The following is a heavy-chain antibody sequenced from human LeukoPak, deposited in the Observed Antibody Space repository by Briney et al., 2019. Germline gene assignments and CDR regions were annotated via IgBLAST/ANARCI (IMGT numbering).Heavy chain of an antibody. V-gene: IGHV4-34*01. CDR3: ARGVRTKIYY. D-gene: IGHD6-6*01. Sequence: SETLSLTCAVYGGSLSGYYWSWIRQPPGKGLEWIGEINHSGSTNYNPSLKSRVTISVDTSKNQFSLKLSSVTAADTAVYYCARGVRTKIYYWGQGTLVTVSS. CDR1: GGSLSGYY. J-gene: IGHJ4*02. CDR2: INHSGST.